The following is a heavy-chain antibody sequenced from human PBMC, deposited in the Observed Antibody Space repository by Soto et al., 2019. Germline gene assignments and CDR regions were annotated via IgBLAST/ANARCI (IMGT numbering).Heavy chain of an antibody. J-gene: IGHJ6*02. V-gene: IGHV3-23*01. CDR2: ISANGGST. Sequence: GGSLRLSCAASGFRFGIYAMSWVRQAPGKGLEWVSAISANGGSTYYADSVKGRFTISRDNSKNTLYLQMNSLRAEDTAVYYCAKEELRFLEWLFSYGMDVWGQGTTVTVSS. D-gene: IGHD3-3*01. CDR1: GFRFGIYA. CDR3: AKEELRFLEWLFSYGMDV.